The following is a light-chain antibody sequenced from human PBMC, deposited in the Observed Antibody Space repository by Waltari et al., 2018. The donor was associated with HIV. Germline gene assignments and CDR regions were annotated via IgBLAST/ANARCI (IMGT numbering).Light chain of an antibody. Sequence: EIVMTQSPATLSVSPGERATLSCRASQSISSNLAWYQQKPGQAPRLLIYGASTRATGIPVRFSGSGSGKEFTLTISSLQSEDFAVYYCQQYNNWPPYTFGQGTKLEIK. CDR3: QQYNNWPPYT. J-gene: IGKJ2*01. CDR2: GAS. V-gene: IGKV3-15*01. CDR1: QSISSN.